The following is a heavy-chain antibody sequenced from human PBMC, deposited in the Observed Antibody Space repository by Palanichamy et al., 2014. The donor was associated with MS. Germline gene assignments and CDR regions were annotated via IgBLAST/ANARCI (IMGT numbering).Heavy chain of an antibody. V-gene: IGHV1-2*04. J-gene: IGHJ6*02. CDR3: ARERAYVTTGYYGMDV. Sequence: QVQLVQSGAEVKKPGASVKVSCKASGYTFTGYYMHWVRQAPGHGLEWMGWINPNSGGTNYAQKFQGWVTMTRDTSISTAYVELSRLRSDDTAVYYCARERAYVTTGYYGMDVWGQGTTVTVSS. D-gene: IGHD4-17*01. CDR1: GYTFTGYY. CDR2: INPNSGGT.